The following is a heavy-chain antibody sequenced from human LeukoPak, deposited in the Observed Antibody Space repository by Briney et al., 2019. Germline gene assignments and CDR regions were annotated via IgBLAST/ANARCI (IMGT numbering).Heavy chain of an antibody. CDR3: ARREDSWYFDL. J-gene: IGHJ2*01. V-gene: IGHV4-59*08. Sequence: PSETLSLTCTISGGSISTYYWSWIRQPPGKGLEWIGYIYYTGSTNYNPSLKSRVTFSVDTSKNHFSLKLISVTAADTAVYYCARREDSWYFDLWGRGTLVTVSS. CDR1: GGSISTYY. CDR2: IYYTGST.